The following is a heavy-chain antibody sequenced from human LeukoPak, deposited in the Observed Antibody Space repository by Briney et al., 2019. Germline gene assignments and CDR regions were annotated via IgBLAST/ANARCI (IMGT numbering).Heavy chain of an antibody. V-gene: IGHV3-21*01. CDR1: GFTFSSCN. Sequence: GGSLRLSCAASGFTFSSCNMSWVRQAPGKGREWVSSIDSSSSYIYYADSVKGQFTISRDNAKNSLYLQMNSLRAEDTAVYYCARDLPYYYYMDVWGKGTTVTVSS. D-gene: IGHD2-2*01. CDR3: ARDLPYYYYMDV. J-gene: IGHJ6*03. CDR2: IDSSSSYI.